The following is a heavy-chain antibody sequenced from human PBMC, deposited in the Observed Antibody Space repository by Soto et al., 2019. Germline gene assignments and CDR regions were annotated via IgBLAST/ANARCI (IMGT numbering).Heavy chain of an antibody. V-gene: IGHV4-30-2*01. CDR3: ARGVLV. CDR1: GGSVNSGGYS. CDR2: ISPSGSP. J-gene: IGHJ4*02. Sequence: SETLSLTCSVSGGSVNSGGYSWSWIRQPPGKGLEWIGFISPSGSPAYNPSLKSRVTISVDRSNNQISLELSSVTAADTAVYYCARGVLVWGPGTLVTVSS. D-gene: IGHD2-8*01.